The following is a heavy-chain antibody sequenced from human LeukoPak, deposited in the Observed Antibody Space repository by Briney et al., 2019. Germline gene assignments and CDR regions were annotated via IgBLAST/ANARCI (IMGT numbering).Heavy chain of an antibody. Sequence: PSETLSLTCSVSGGSISSSTYYWGWIRQPPGKGLEWIGSMYYGGNTYSNPTLKSRVTISADTSKNQFSLKLSSVTAADTAVYYCARDPRDGYAFDYWGQGTLVTVSS. J-gene: IGHJ4*02. CDR3: ARDPRDGYAFDY. D-gene: IGHD5-24*01. V-gene: IGHV4-39*07. CDR1: GGSISSSTYY. CDR2: MYYGGNT.